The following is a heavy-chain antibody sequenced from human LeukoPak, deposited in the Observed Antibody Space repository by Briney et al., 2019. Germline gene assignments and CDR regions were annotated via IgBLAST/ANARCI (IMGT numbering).Heavy chain of an antibody. V-gene: IGHV4-59*12. CDR3: ARDDEWELLGFGAFDI. CDR1: GGSISSYY. J-gene: IGHJ3*02. D-gene: IGHD1-26*01. Sequence: SETLSLTCTVSGGSISSYYWSWIRQPPGKGLEWIGYIYYSGSTNYNPSLKSRVTISVDTSKNQFSLNLSSVTAADTAVYYCARDDEWELLGFGAFDIWGQGTMVTVSS. CDR2: IYYSGST.